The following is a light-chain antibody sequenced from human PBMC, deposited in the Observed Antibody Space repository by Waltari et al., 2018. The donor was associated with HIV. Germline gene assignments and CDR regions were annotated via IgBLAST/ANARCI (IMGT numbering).Light chain of an antibody. CDR3: QQYGLSPRT. J-gene: IGKJ1*01. CDR1: QSVTDNY. CDR2: NTS. Sequence: DIILTQSPGTLSLSPGDRASLSCRASQSVTDNYLAWYQQKRGQPPRLLIFNTSSRATGIPDRFSGSGSGTDFTLTISRLEPEDFAVYYCQQYGLSPRTFGQGTKVEIK. V-gene: IGKV3-20*01.